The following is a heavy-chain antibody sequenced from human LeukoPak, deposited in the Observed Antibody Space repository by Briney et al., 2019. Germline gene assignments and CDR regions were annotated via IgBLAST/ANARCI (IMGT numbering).Heavy chain of an antibody. J-gene: IGHJ4*02. CDR1: GGSLSSYY. D-gene: IGHD3-22*01. V-gene: IGHV4-59*08. CDR3: ARRPCSGYYLDY. Sequence: SETLSLTCTVSGGSLSSYYWSWIRQPPGKGLEWIGYIYYSGSADYNPSLKSRVTISVDTSKNQFSLKLSSVTAADTAVYFCARRPCSGYYLDYWGQGTLVTVSS. CDR2: IYYSGSA.